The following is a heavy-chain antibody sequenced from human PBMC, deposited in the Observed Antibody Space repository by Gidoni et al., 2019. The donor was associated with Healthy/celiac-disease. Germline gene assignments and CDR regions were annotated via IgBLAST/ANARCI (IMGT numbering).Heavy chain of an antibody. Sequence: QVQLVQSGAEVKKPGSSVKVSCKASGGTFSSYAISWVRQAPGQGLEWMVGIIPIFGTANYAQKFQGRVTITADKSTSTAYMELSSLRSEDTAVYYCARDSYYYDSSGYYHPGAFDYWGQGTLVTVSS. CDR1: GGTFSSYA. V-gene: IGHV1-69*06. D-gene: IGHD3-22*01. CDR3: ARDSYYYDSSGYYHPGAFDY. CDR2: IIPIFGTA. J-gene: IGHJ4*02.